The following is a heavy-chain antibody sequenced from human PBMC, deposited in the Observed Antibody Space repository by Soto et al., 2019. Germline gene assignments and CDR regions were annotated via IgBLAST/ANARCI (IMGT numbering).Heavy chain of an antibody. CDR3: ARDLERWYDYVWGSYRYTGLDY. CDR2: ISSSSSYI. CDR1: GFTFSSYS. J-gene: IGHJ4*02. Sequence: GGSLRLSCAASGFTFSSYSMNWVRQAPGKGLEWVSSISSSSSYIYYADSVKGRLTISRDNAKNSLYLQMNSLRAEDTAVYYCARDLERWYDYVWGSYRYTGLDYWGQGTLVTVSS. V-gene: IGHV3-21*01. D-gene: IGHD3-16*02.